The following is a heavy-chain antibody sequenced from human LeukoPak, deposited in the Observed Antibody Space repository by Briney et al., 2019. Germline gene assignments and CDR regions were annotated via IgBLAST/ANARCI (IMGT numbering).Heavy chain of an antibody. Sequence: PGGSLRLSCGASGFTFSSYEMNWVRQAPGKGLEWVSYISSSGSTIYYADSVKGRSTISRDNAKNSLYLQMNSLRAEDTAVYYCARVGEELSHDAFDIWGQGTMVTVSS. D-gene: IGHD3-10*01. V-gene: IGHV3-48*03. CDR3: ARVGEELSHDAFDI. CDR2: ISSSGSTI. CDR1: GFTFSSYE. J-gene: IGHJ3*02.